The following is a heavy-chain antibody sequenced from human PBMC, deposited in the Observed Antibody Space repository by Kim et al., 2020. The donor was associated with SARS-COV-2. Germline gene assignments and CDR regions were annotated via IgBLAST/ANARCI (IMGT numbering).Heavy chain of an antibody. CDR3: ARGLPGRYQLLYNFDY. Sequence: GGSLRLSCAASGFTFSNYAMNWVRQAPGKGLEWVSGIISSTGTYYADSVKGLFTISRDNSKNTLYLQMNSLRAEDTAVYYCARGLPGRYQLLYNFDYWGQGTLVTVSS. V-gene: IGHV3-23*01. D-gene: IGHD2-2*02. J-gene: IGHJ4*02. CDR2: IISSTGT. CDR1: GFTFSNYA.